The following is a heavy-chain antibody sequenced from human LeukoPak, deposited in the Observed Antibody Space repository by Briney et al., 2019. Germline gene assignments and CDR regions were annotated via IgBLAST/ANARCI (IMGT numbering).Heavy chain of an antibody. CDR3: ARGGGPLYYYDSSAHDAFDI. J-gene: IGHJ3*02. V-gene: IGHV4-59*01. D-gene: IGHD3-22*01. CDR2: IYYSGST. Sequence: SETLSLTCTVSGGSISSYYWSWIRQPPGKGLEWIGYIYYSGSTNYNPSLKSRVTISVDTSKNQFSLKLSSVTAADTAVYYCARGGGPLYYYDSSAHDAFDIWGQGTMVTVSS. CDR1: GGSISSYY.